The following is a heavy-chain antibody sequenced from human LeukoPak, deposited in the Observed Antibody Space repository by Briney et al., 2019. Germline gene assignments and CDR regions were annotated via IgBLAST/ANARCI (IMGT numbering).Heavy chain of an antibody. J-gene: IGHJ4*02. CDR1: GFTFSTYA. Sequence: GGSLRLSCAASGFTFSTYAMSWVRQAPGQGLEWFSVISGSGGSTYYADSVKGRFTISRDNSKNTLYVQMNSLRVEDTAVYYCAIGRVATHFDSWGQGTLVTVSS. CDR3: AIGRVATHFDS. CDR2: ISGSGGST. V-gene: IGHV3-23*01. D-gene: IGHD2-15*01.